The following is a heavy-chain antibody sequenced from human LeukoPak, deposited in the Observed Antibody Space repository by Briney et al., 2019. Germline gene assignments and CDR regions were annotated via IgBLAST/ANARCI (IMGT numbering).Heavy chain of an antibody. J-gene: IGHJ4*02. CDR3: AKGNREVFDY. CDR2: ISGSGGST. D-gene: IGHD4-4*01. Sequence: PGGSLRLSCAASAFTFSSYAMSWVRQAPGKGLEWVSAISGSGGSTYYADSAKGRFTISRDNSKSTGYLQIHSLRAEDTAVYYCAKGNREVFDYWGQGTLVTVSS. V-gene: IGHV3-23*01. CDR1: AFTFSSYA.